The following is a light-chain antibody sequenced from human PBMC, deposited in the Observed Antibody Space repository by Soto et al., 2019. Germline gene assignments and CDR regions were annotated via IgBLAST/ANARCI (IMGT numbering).Light chain of an antibody. CDR3: QQYATDPLT. J-gene: IGKJ4*01. Sequence: EIVMTQSPATLSVSPGERATLSCRASQSVSSNLAWYQQKPGQAPRLLIYGASTRATGIPARFSGSGSGTDFTLTISRLEPEDFVAYYCQQYATDPLTFGGGTKVDIK. V-gene: IGKV3-15*01. CDR1: QSVSSN. CDR2: GAS.